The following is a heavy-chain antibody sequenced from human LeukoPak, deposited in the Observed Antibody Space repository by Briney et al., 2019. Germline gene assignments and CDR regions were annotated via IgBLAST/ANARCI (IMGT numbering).Heavy chain of an antibody. CDR3: ARDGRYGSGSSPPLEYFQH. V-gene: IGHV1-18*01. Sequence: GASVKVSCKASGYTFTSYGISWVRQAPGQGLERMGWIIAYNGNTNYAQKLQGRVTMTTDTSTSTAYMELRSLRSDDTAVYYCARDGRYGSGSSPPLEYFQHWGQGTLVTVSS. D-gene: IGHD3-10*01. J-gene: IGHJ1*01. CDR2: IIAYNGNT. CDR1: GYTFTSYG.